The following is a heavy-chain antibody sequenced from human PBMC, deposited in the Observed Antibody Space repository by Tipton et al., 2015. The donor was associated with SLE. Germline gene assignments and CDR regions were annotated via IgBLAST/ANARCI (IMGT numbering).Heavy chain of an antibody. D-gene: IGHD3-10*01. CDR1: GGSISSYY. J-gene: IGHJ6*02. Sequence: TLSLTCTVSGGSISSYYWSWIRQPPGKGLEWIGYIDYSGSSNSHPSLKSRVTISVDTSKNQFSLKLTSVTAADTAVYYCARTPGRYFGLDVWGHGTTVTVSS. CDR3: ARTPGRYFGLDV. V-gene: IGHV4-59*08. CDR2: IDYSGSS.